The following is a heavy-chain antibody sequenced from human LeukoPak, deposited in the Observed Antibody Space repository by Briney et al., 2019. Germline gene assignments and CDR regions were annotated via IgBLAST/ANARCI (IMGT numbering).Heavy chain of an antibody. Sequence: GGSLRLSCAASGFIFTSYWMHWVRQAPGKGLVWLSRINLDGSGASYADSAKGRFTISRDNARNPVYLQMNSLRVEDTAVYYCARDPVEWELLLDYWGQGTLVTVSS. CDR2: INLDGSGA. CDR1: GFIFTSYW. CDR3: ARDPVEWELLLDY. J-gene: IGHJ4*02. D-gene: IGHD1-26*01. V-gene: IGHV3-74*01.